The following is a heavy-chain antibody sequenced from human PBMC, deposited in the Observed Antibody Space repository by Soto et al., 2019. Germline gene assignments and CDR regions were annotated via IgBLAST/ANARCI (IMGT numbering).Heavy chain of an antibody. D-gene: IGHD6-13*01. CDR2: ISGSGGST. CDR1: GFTFSSYA. V-gene: IGHV3-23*01. CDR3: AMSAAGLYYYYYMDV. J-gene: IGHJ6*03. Sequence: GGSLRLSCAASGFTFSSYAMSWVRQAPGKGLEWVSAISGSGGSTYYADSVKGRFTISRDNSKNTLYLQMNSLRAEDTAVYYCAMSAAGLYYYYYMDVWGKGTTVTVSS.